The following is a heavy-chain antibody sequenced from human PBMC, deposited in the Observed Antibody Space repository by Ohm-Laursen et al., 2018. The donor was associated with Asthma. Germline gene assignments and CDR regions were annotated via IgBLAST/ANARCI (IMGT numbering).Heavy chain of an antibody. CDR2: ISYDGSNK. CDR1: GFTFSSYG. Sequence: SLRLSCAAPGFTFSSYGMHWVRQAPGKGLEWVAVISYDGSNKYYADSVKGRFTISRDNSKNTLYLQMNSLRAEDTAVYYCAKDRLHYYGMDVWGQGTTVTVSS. J-gene: IGHJ6*02. CDR3: AKDRLHYYGMDV. V-gene: IGHV3-30*18.